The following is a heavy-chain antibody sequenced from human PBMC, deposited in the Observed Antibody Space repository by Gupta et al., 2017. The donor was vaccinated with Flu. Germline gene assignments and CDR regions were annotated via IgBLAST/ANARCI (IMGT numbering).Heavy chain of an antibody. V-gene: IGHV4-61*02. CDR1: GGSISSDNYY. CDR2: TYISGNT. CDR3: ARGDGNKYDASDI. J-gene: IGHJ3*02. Sequence: QVQLQESGPGLVKPSQTLSFTCTVSGGSISSDNYYWGWIRQPAGKWLEWVGRTYISGNTDYNPSLKGRVTISVDTSKSQFSLKLSSVTAADTAVYYCARGDGNKYDASDIWGQGTMVSVSS.